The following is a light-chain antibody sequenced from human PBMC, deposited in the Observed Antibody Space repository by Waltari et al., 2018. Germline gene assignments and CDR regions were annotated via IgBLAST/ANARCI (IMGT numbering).Light chain of an antibody. CDR1: QSVLYSSDNKNY. V-gene: IGKV4-1*01. Sequence: DIVMTQSPDSLAVSLGERATINCKPSQSVLYSSDNKNYLAWYQQKPGKPPKLLFYWASTRESGVPDRFSGSGSGTDFTLTISSLQAEDVAVYYCQQHYTTPFTFGPGTTVDIK. CDR2: WAS. CDR3: QQHYTTPFT. J-gene: IGKJ3*01.